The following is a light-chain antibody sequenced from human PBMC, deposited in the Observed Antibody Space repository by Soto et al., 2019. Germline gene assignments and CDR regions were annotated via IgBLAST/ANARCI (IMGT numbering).Light chain of an antibody. J-gene: IGKJ4*01. CDR2: AAS. CDR3: QQSYSTPLT. Sequence: DIQMTQSPSSLSAYVGYRVTITCRASQSIVGFLNWYQQKLGKAPKLLIYAASSLQSGVPSRFSGSGSGTDFTLTISSLQPEDFATYYCQQSYSTPLTFGGGTKVDIK. V-gene: IGKV1-39*01. CDR1: QSIVGF.